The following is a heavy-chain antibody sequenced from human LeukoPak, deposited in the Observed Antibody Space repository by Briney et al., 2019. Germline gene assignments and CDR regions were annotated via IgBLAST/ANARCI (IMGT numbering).Heavy chain of an antibody. Sequence: GGSLRLSCAASGFTFSSYWMHWVRQAPGKGLVWLSRIKSDGRSTNYADSVKGRITISRDNAKSTLYLQMNGLRAEDTAVYYCARDNGDYVSVDYWGQGTLVTVSS. V-gene: IGHV3-74*01. CDR1: GFTFSSYW. CDR3: ARDNGDYVSVDY. J-gene: IGHJ4*02. CDR2: IKSDGRST. D-gene: IGHD4-17*01.